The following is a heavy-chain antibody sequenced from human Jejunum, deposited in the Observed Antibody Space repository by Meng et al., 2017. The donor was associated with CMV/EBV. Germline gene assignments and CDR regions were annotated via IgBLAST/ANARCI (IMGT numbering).Heavy chain of an antibody. CDR1: GFSLTTDGVG. CDR3: AYRRGGGSGWNWFGP. J-gene: IGHJ5*02. V-gene: IGHV2-5*02. D-gene: IGHD6-19*01. CDR2: IYWDDDK. Sequence: QITLEESGPPLVKPPQTLTLTCSFSGFSLTTDGVGVGWIRRPPGKALEWLALIYWDDDKHYNPSLETRLAIMKDTSKNQVVLIMTDMDPVDTATYYCAYRRGGGSGWNWFGPWGQGTLVTVSS.